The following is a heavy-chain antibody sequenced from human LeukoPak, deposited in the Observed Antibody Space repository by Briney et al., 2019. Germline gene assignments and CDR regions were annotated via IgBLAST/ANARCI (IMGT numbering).Heavy chain of an antibody. CDR2: INWNGGST. CDR3: ARGVGDSRFHYYYMDV. J-gene: IGHJ6*03. V-gene: IGHV3-20*01. CDR1: GFTFDDYG. D-gene: IGHD2-21*01. Sequence: GGSLRLSCAATGFTFDDYGMSSVRQALGKGLEWVSGINWNGGSTGYADSVKGRFTISRDNAKNSLYLQMNGLRAEDTALYHCARGVGDSRFHYYYMDVWGKGTTVTVSS.